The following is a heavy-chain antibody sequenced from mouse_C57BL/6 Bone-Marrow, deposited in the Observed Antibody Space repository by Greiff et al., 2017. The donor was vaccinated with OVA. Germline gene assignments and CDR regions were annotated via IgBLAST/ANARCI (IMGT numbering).Heavy chain of an antibody. CDR3: ARLKEYDDGGSFDY. CDR2: IDPSDSYT. D-gene: IGHD2-14*01. J-gene: IGHJ2*01. Sequence: QVQLQQPGAELVRPGTSVKLSCKASGYTFTSYWMHWVKQRPGQGLEWIGVIDPSDSYTNYNQKFKGKATLTVDTSSSTAYMQLSSLTSEDSAVYYCARLKEYDDGGSFDYWGQGTTLTVSS. CDR1: GYTFTSYW. V-gene: IGHV1-59*01.